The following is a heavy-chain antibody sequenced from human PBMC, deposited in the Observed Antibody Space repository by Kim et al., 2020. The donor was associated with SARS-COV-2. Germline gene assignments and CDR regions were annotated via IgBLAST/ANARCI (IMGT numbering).Heavy chain of an antibody. V-gene: IGHV3-30*04. CDR1: GFTFSSYA. D-gene: IGHD1-1*01. CDR2: ISYDGSNK. CDR3: ARDRVFFKRLGMGY. Sequence: GGSLRLSCAASGFTFSSYAMHWVRQAPGKGLEWVAVISYDGSNKYYADSVKGRFTISRDNSKNTLYLQMNSLRAEDTAVYYCARDRVFFKRLGMGYWGQGTLVTVSS. J-gene: IGHJ4*02.